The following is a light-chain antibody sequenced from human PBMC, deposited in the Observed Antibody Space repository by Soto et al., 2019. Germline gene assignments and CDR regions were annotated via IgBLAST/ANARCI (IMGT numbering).Light chain of an antibody. V-gene: IGLV2-18*02. CDR2: DDS. CDR3: SSYTTSNSYV. CDR1: SSEVGSNNR. J-gene: IGLJ1*01. Sequence: QPALTYPPSVYGAPLQSVPISCNRTSSEVGSNNRVSWYQQPPASAPKLIIYDDSNRPSGIPDHFSGSQSANTASLTISGLQTEDEADYSCSSYTTSNSYVFGTGTKVTVL.